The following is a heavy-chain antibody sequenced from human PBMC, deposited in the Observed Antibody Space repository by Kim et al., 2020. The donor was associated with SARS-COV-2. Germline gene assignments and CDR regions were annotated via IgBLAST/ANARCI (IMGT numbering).Heavy chain of an antibody. CDR3: AKRGEYAGSLVCYFDD. CDR2: IGGGGVTT. D-gene: IGHD2-2*01. Sequence: GGSLRLSCAASGFTFNNYAMTWVRQAPGKGLEWVSGIGGGGVTTYYADSVKGRFTISRDNSKKTLYLQMNSLRAEDTAVYYCAKRGEYAGSLVCYFDDWGQGTQVTVSS. J-gene: IGHJ4*02. CDR1: GFTFNNYA. V-gene: IGHV3-23*01.